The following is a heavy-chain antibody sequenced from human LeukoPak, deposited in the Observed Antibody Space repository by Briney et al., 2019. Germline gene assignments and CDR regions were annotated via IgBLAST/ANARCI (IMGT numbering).Heavy chain of an antibody. D-gene: IGHD3-3*01. J-gene: IGHJ4*02. V-gene: IGHV3-30*02. CDR2: IRYDGSNK. Sequence: GGSLRLSCAASGLTFSSYGMHWVRQAPGKGLEWVAFIRYDGSNKYYADSVKGRFTISRDNSKNTLYLQMNSLRAEDTAVYCCAKVGGGGITIFGVDYWGQGTLVTVS. CDR1: GLTFSSYG. CDR3: AKVGGGGITIFGVDY.